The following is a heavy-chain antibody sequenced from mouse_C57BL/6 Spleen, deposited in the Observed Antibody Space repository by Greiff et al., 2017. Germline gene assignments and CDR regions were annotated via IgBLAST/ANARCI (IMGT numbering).Heavy chain of an antibody. Sequence: EVMLVESGGGLVKPGGSLKLSCAASGFTFSSYAMSWVRQTPEKRLGWVATISDGGSYTYYPDNVKGRFTISRDNAKNNLYLQMSHLKSEDTAMYYCARNGNGDAMDYWGQGTSVTVSS. CDR3: ARNGNGDAMDY. J-gene: IGHJ4*01. CDR2: ISDGGSYT. D-gene: IGHD2-1*01. CDR1: GFTFSSYA. V-gene: IGHV5-4*03.